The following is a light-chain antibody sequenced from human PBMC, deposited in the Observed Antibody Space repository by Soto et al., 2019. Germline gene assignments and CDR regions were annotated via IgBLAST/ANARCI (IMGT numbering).Light chain of an antibody. CDR3: QQSYSTPPT. Sequence: DIQMTQSPSSLSASVGDRVTITCRASQSISSYLNWYQQKPGKAPKLLIYAASSLQSGVPSMFSGIGSATDFTLTISSLQPEDFATYYCQQSYSTPPTFGGGTKVEIK. V-gene: IGKV1-39*01. CDR2: AAS. J-gene: IGKJ4*01. CDR1: QSISSY.